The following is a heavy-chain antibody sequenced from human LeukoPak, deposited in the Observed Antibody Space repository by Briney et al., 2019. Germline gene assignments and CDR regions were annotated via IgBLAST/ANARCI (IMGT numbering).Heavy chain of an antibody. CDR1: GFTFNSYT. CDR2: ISSSSSYI. V-gene: IGHV3-21*01. J-gene: IGHJ6*03. Sequence: PGGSLRLSCAASGFTFNSYTMKWVRQAPGKGLEWVSSISSSSSYIYYADPVKGRFTISRDNARKSLYLQMNSLRAEDTAVYYCARATWDPNYYYYMDVWGKGTTVTISS. D-gene: IGHD1-26*01. CDR3: ARATWDPNYYYYMDV.